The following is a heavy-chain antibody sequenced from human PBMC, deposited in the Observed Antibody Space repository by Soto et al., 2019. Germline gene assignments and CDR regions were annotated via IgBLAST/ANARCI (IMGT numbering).Heavy chain of an antibody. J-gene: IGHJ4*02. D-gene: IGHD4-4*01. CDR3: ARVGMITVTTYYFDY. CDR1: GGTFSSYA. Sequence: ASVKVSCKASGGTFSSYAISWVRQAPGQGLEWMGGIIPIFGTANYAQKFQGRVTITADESTSTAYMELSSLRSEDTAVYYCARVGMITVTTYYFDYWGQGTLVTVSS. CDR2: IIPIFGTA. V-gene: IGHV1-69*13.